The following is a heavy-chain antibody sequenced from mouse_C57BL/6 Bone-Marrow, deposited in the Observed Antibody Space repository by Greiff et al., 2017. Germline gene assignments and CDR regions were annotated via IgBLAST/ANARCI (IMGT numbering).Heavy chain of an antibody. CDR1: GYTFTRYW. CDR2: IYPGNSDT. J-gene: IGHJ3*01. V-gene: IGHV1-5*01. Sequence: EVQGVESGTVLARPGASVKMSCKTSGYTFTRYWMHWVKQRPGQGLEWIGAIYPGNSDTSYNQKFQGKAKLTAVPSASTAYMELSSLTNEDSAVYYCTRENDGYYACADRGQGTLVTVSA. D-gene: IGHD2-3*01. CDR3: TRENDGYYACAD.